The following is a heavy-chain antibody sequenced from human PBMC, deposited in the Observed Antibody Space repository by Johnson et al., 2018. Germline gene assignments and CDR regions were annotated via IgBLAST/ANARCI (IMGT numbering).Heavy chain of an antibody. CDR1: GGTFSSYA. CDR3: ARLNWFGEWAPPNAFDI. Sequence: QVQLVQSGAEVKKXGSSVKVSCKASGGTFSSYAISWVRQAPGQGLEWMGGIIPIFGTANYAQKFQGRVTITADESTSTAYMELSSLRSEDTAVYYCARLNWFGEWAPPNAFDIWGQGTMVTVSS. CDR2: IIPIFGTA. D-gene: IGHD3-10*01. V-gene: IGHV1-69*01. J-gene: IGHJ3*02.